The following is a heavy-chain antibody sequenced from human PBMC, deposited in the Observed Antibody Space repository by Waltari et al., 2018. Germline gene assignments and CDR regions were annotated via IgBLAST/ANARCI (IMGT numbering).Heavy chain of an antibody. CDR3: AKGILMEGATLPDS. CDR2: IWYDGSNK. CDR1: GFTFSSYG. J-gene: IGHJ4*02. Sequence: QVQLVESGGGVVQPGRSLRLSCAASGFTFSSYGMHWVRQAPGKGLEWVAVIWYDGSNKYYADSVKGRFNISRDNTKSTVYLQMNDLRVDDTGVYFCAKGILMEGATLPDSWGQGTLVTVSS. V-gene: IGHV3-33*03. D-gene: IGHD3-9*01.